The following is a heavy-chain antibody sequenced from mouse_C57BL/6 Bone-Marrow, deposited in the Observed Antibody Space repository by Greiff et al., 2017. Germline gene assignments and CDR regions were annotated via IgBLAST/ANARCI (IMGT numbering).Heavy chain of an antibody. CDR2: IDPEDGET. J-gene: IGHJ1*03. CDR1: GFNIKDYY. CDR3: VFGYGNYEYFDV. D-gene: IGHD2-10*02. Sequence: EVQLQQSGAELVKPGASVKLSCTASGFNIKDYYMHWVKQRTEQGLEWIGRIDPEDGETKYAPKFQGQATITADTSANTAYLQLRSLTSEDTAVYYCVFGYGNYEYFDVWGTGTTVTVSS. V-gene: IGHV14-2*01.